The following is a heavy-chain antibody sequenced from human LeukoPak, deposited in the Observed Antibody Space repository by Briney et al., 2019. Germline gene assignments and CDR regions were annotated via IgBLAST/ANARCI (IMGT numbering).Heavy chain of an antibody. Sequence: PSETLSLTCTVSGASVSSGHYHWSWIRQPPGKGLEWIGYIYYSGSTNYNPSLKSRVTISVDTSKNQFSLKLSSVTAADTAVYYCARSFDRARHNWFDPWGQGTLVTVSS. J-gene: IGHJ5*02. CDR2: IYYSGST. CDR3: ARSFDRARHNWFDP. CDR1: GASVSSGHYH. D-gene: IGHD2/OR15-2a*01. V-gene: IGHV4-61*01.